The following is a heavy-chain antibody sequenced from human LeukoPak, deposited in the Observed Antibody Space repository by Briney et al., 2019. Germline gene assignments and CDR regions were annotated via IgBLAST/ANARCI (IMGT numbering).Heavy chain of an antibody. Sequence: PSETLSLTCTVSGGSISSHYWSWIRQPPGKGLEWIGSIYYSGSTYYNPSLKSRVTISVDTSKNQFSLKLSSVTAADTAVYYCARRLSYFDYWGQGTLVTVSS. J-gene: IGHJ4*02. CDR1: GGSISSHY. CDR2: IYYSGST. CDR3: ARRLSYFDY. V-gene: IGHV4-59*05.